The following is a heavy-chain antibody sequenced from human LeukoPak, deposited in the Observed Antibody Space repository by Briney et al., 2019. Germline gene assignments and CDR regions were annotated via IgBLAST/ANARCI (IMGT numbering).Heavy chain of an antibody. D-gene: IGHD3-10*01. V-gene: IGHV1-18*01. CDR1: GYTFTSYG. CDR3: ARGGLLWFGELYLAY. Sequence: ASVKVSCKASGYTFTSYGISWVRQAPGQGLEWMGWISAYNGNANYAQKLQGRVTMTTDTSTSTAYMELRSLRSDDTAVYYCARGGLLWFGELYLAYWGQGTLVTVSS. J-gene: IGHJ4*02. CDR2: ISAYNGNA.